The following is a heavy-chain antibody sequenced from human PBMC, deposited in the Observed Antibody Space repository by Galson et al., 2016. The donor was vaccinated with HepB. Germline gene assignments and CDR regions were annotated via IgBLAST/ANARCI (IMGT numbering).Heavy chain of an antibody. Sequence: SLRLSCAASGFTSSTYAMSWVRQAPGKGLEWVSAISATGSSTYYADSVKGRFTISKDNSKNTLYLQMNGLRTEDTAIYYCATNGPQLYFHWLNSFDDWGQGTLVTVSS. CDR1: GFTSSTYA. V-gene: IGHV3-23*01. CDR2: ISATGSST. J-gene: IGHJ4*02. CDR3: ATNGPQLYFHWLNSFDD. D-gene: IGHD3-9*01.